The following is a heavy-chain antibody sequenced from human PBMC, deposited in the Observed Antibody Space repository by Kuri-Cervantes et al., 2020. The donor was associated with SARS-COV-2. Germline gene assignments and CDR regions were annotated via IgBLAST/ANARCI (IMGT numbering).Heavy chain of an antibody. V-gene: IGHV3-30-3*01. Sequence: GESLKISCAASGFTFSSYDMNWVRQAPGKGLEWVASITYDGSNKYYADSVKGRFTISRDNAKNMLFLQMNSLRAEDTAVYYCVRVGDHSNFDYWGQGTLVTVSS. D-gene: IGHD3-16*01. J-gene: IGHJ4*02. CDR1: GFTFSSYD. CDR2: ITYDGSNK. CDR3: VRVGDHSNFDY.